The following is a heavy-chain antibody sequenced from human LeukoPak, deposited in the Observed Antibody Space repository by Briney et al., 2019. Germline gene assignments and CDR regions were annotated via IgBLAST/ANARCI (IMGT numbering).Heavy chain of an antibody. CDR3: ARDHGTPWAPDAFDI. D-gene: IGHD1-26*01. Sequence: SETLSLTCTVSGGSISSYYWSWIRQPPGKGLEWIGYIYYSGSTNYNPSLKSRVTISVDTSKNQFSLKLSSVTAADTAVYYCARDHGTPWAPDAFDIWGQGTMVTVSS. V-gene: IGHV4-59*01. CDR2: IYYSGST. CDR1: GGSISSYY. J-gene: IGHJ3*02.